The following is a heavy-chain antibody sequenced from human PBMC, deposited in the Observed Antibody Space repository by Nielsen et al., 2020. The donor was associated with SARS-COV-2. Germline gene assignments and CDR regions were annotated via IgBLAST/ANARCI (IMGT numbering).Heavy chain of an antibody. V-gene: IGHV3-48*02. CDR1: GFTFSSYS. CDR2: ISSSSSTI. CDR3: ASNLGVVYAFGWYFDL. Sequence: GESLKISCAASGFTFSSYSMNWVRQAPGKGLEWVSYISSSSSTIYYADSVKGRFTISRDNAKNSLYLQMNSLRDEDTAVYYCASNLGVVYAFGWYFDLWGRGTLVTVSS. D-gene: IGHD2-8*02. J-gene: IGHJ2*01.